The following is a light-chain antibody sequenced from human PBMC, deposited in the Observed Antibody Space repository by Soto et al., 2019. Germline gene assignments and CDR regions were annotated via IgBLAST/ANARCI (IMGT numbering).Light chain of an antibody. V-gene: IGKV3-20*01. Sequence: EIVLTQSPGTLSLSPGETAALSCRASQSVSSRYLAWYQQKSGQAPRPLIYATSSRATDIPDRFIGYGSGTDFTLTISGLEPEDFAVYYCQQYGSSLSTFGQGTKVDIK. J-gene: IGKJ1*01. CDR3: QQYGSSLST. CDR2: ATS. CDR1: QSVSSRY.